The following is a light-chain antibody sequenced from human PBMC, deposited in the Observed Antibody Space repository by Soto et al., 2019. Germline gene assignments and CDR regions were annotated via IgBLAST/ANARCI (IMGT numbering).Light chain of an antibody. CDR3: QQYGSSPRT. Sequence: EIVLTQSPGTLSLSPGERATLSCRASQNVGSRYLAWYQQKPGQAPRLLIYGTSNRATGIPDRFSGSGSGPDFSLTLSSLEPGDLAVYYCQQYGSSPRTFGQGTKVEIK. CDR1: QNVGSRY. CDR2: GTS. J-gene: IGKJ1*01. V-gene: IGKV3-20*01.